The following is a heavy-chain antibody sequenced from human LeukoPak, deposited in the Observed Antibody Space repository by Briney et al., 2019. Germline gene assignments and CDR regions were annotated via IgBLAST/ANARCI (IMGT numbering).Heavy chain of an antibody. Sequence: GRSLRLSCEASGFTFSTFAMIWVRQPPGKGLEWVSSIFPSGGEIHYADSVRGRFTISRDNSKSTLSLQMNSLRAEDTAIYYCATYRQVLLPFESWGQGTLVTVSS. CDR3: ATYRQVLLPFES. CDR1: GFTFSTFA. V-gene: IGHV3-23*01. D-gene: IGHD2-8*02. CDR2: IFPSGGEI. J-gene: IGHJ4*02.